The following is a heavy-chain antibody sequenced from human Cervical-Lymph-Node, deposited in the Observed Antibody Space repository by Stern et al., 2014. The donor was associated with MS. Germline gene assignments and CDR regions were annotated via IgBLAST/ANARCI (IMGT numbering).Heavy chain of an antibody. D-gene: IGHD6-19*01. CDR1: GGSITSGTYY. CDR2: IYTSGNT. Sequence: QLQLQESGPGLVKPSQTLSLSCTVSGGSITSGTYYWSWIRQPAGKGLEWIGRIYTSGNTVYNPSLKSRLTISVDTPKNQSSLKLSSVTAADTAVYYCAREAVAADNNWFDPWGQGTLVAVSS. V-gene: IGHV4-61*02. CDR3: AREAVAADNNWFDP. J-gene: IGHJ5*02.